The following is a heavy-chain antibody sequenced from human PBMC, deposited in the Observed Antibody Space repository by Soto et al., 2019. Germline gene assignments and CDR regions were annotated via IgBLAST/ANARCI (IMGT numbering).Heavy chain of an antibody. V-gene: IGHV4-4*02. J-gene: IGHJ4*02. D-gene: IGHD3-22*01. CDR1: GGSISSSNW. CDR2: IYHSGST. CDR3: ARDNYYDSGGYYQEKGYFDY. Sequence: QVQLQESGPGLVKPSGTLSLTCAVSGGSISSSNWWSWVRQPPGKGLEWIGEIYHSGSTNYNPSLKSRVTISVDKSKNQFSLKLSSVTAADTAVYYCARDNYYDSGGYYQEKGYFDYWGQGTLVTVSS.